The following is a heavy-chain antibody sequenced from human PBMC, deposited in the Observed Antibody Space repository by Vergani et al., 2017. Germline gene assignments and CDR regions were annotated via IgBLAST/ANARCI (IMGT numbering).Heavy chain of an antibody. Sequence: QVQLVQSGAEVKKPGASVKVSCKASGYTFTGYYMHWVRQAPGQGLEWMGWINPNSGGTNYAQKFQGRVTMTRYTSISTAYMELSRLRSDDTAVYYCARRVTMVRGVRKYAFDIWGQGTMVTVSS. CDR1: GYTFTGYY. CDR3: ARRVTMVRGVRKYAFDI. D-gene: IGHD3-10*01. J-gene: IGHJ3*02. CDR2: INPNSGGT. V-gene: IGHV1-2*02.